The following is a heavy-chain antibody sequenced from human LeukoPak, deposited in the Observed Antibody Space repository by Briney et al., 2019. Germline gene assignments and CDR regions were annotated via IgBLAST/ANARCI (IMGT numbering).Heavy chain of an antibody. J-gene: IGHJ4*02. Sequence: SETLSLTCTISGGSISSYFWSWIRQPVGKGLEWIGRIYTNGSTNYNPSLKSRVTMSVDTSKNQFSLMLSSVTAADTAVYYCAREGGPYDSSHYWGQGTLVTVSS. CDR3: AREGGPYDSSHY. V-gene: IGHV4-4*07. CDR2: IYTNGST. CDR1: GGSISSYF. D-gene: IGHD3-22*01.